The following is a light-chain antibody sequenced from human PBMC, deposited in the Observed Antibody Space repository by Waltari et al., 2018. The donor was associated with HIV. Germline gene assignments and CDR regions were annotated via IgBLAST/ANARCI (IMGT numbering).Light chain of an antibody. J-gene: IGLJ2*01. CDR3: CSYAGSSTPVV. CDR1: SSDVGSYNL. Sequence: QSALTQPASVSGSPGQSITISCTGTSSDVGSYNLVSWYQQPPGKAPKLMIYEVSKRPSGFSNRFAGSKSVNPASLTISGLQAEDESDYYCCSYAGSSTPVVFGGGTKLTVL. V-gene: IGLV2-23*02. CDR2: EVS.